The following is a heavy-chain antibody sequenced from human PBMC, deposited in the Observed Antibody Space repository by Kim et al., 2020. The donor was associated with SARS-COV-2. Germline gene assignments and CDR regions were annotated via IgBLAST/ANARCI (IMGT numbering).Heavy chain of an antibody. CDR1: GGSISSYY. CDR3: ARAPGVTIFGVVSSFDI. V-gene: IGHV4-59*01. D-gene: IGHD3-3*01. J-gene: IGHJ3*02. Sequence: SETLSLTCTVSGGSISSYYWSWIRQPPGKGLEWIGYIYYSGSTNYNPSLKSRVTISVYTSKNQFSLKLSSVTAADTAVYYCARAPGVTIFGVVSSFDIWGQGTMVTVSS. CDR2: IYYSGST.